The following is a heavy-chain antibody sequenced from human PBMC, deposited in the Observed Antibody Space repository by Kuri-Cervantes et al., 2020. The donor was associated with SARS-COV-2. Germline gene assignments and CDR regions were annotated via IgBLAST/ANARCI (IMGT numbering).Heavy chain of an antibody. J-gene: IGHJ6*02. CDR2: ISSSGSTI. CDR1: GFTFSSYE. Sequence: GGSLRLSCAASGFTFSSYEMNWVRQAPGKGLEWVSYISSSGSTIYYADSVKGRFTISRDNAKNSLYLQMNSLRAEDTAVYYCARDRTVTTDYGMDVWGQGTTVTVSS. CDR3: ARDRTVTTDYGMDV. D-gene: IGHD4-17*01. V-gene: IGHV3-48*03.